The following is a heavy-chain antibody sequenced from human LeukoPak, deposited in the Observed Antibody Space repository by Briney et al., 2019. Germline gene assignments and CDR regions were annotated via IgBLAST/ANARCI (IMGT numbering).Heavy chain of an antibody. D-gene: IGHD5-24*01. CDR2: ISSGSSAT. J-gene: IGHJ4*02. V-gene: IGHV3-21*01. CDR1: GLTFNTYT. Sequence: GGSLRLSCAASGLTFNTYTMNWVRQAPGKGLEWVSSISSGSSATHYADSVKGRLTISRDNAKNSLYLQMDNLRAEDTAVYYCVRGDGRDYWGQGTLVTVSS. CDR3: VRGDGRDY.